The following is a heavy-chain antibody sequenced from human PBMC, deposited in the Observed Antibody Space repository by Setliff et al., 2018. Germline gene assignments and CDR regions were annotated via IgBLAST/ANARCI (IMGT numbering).Heavy chain of an antibody. J-gene: IGHJ6*03. CDR3: ATVVRGGTSRTSYYYYYMDV. V-gene: IGHV3-20*04. CDR2: INWNGGST. Sequence: LRLSCAASGFTFDDYGMSWVRQAPGKGLEWVSGINWNGGSTGYADSVKGRFTISRDNAKNSLYLQMSSLRSDDTGVYYCATVVRGGTSRTSYYYYYMDVWGKGTTVTVSS. CDR1: GFTFDDYG. D-gene: IGHD1-26*01.